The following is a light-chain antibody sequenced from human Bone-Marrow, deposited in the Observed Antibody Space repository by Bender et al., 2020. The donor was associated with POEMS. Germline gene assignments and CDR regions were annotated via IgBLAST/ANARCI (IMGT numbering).Light chain of an antibody. CDR2: EVS. Sequence: QSALTQPASVSGSPGQSITISCTGTSSDVGSYNLVSWYQQHPGKAPKLMIYEVSKRPSGVPARFSGSKSGITASLTISRLQAEDEADYYCSSYTSGSARVFGTGTKVTVL. V-gene: IGLV2-14*02. J-gene: IGLJ1*01. CDR3: SSYTSGSARV. CDR1: SSDVGSYNL.